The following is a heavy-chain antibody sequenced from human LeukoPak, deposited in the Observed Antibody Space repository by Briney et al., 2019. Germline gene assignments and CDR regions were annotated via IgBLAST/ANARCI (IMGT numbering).Heavy chain of an antibody. CDR3: ARDPPAVTIDSSLGY. D-gene: IGHD3-22*01. J-gene: IGHJ4*02. CDR2: IIPILGIA. V-gene: IGHV1-69*04. CDR1: GGTFSSYT. Sequence: SVKVSCKASGGTFSSYTISWVRQAPGQGLEWLGRIIPILGIANYAQKFQGRVTITADKSTSTAYMELSSLRSDYRAGYHCARDPPAVTIDSSLGYWGQGTLVTVAS.